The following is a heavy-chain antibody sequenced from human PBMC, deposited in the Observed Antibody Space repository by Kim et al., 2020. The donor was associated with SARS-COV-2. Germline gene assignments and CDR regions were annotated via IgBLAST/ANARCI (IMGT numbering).Heavy chain of an antibody. CDR2: GDPP. Sequence: GDPPTYADPGKGRFTVSRDKSKNTLYLQMSGRGAEDTAIYYCANPRQPDYWGQGTLVTVSS. D-gene: IGHD6-13*01. CDR3: ANPRQPDY. J-gene: IGHJ4*02. V-gene: IGHV3-23*01.